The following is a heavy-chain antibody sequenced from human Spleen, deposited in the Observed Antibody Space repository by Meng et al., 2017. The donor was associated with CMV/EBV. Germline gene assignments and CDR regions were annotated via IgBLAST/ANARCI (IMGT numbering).Heavy chain of an antibody. J-gene: IGHJ5*02. CDR3: ASATYMTTQQGWFDT. Sequence: SVKVSCKAYGGNFNSYNFIWVRQAPGQGLEWVGRIVPLLRTPIFAQSFQGRVTITADRSSSTTYMELSRLRSEDTAVYYCASATYMTTQQGWFDTWGQGTLVTVS. V-gene: IGHV1-69*08. CDR1: GGNFNSYN. D-gene: IGHD4-11*01. CDR2: IVPLLRTP.